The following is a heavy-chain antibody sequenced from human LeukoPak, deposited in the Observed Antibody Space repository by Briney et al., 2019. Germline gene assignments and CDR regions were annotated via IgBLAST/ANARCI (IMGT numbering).Heavy chain of an antibody. CDR3: ARSPGRNLLGY. D-gene: IGHD3-16*01. V-gene: IGHV3-48*04. CDR2: ISSSGTTI. Sequence: GGSLRLSCAASGFTFSSYWMHWVRQAPGKGLEWISYISSSGTTIYYADSVKGRFIISRDNTKNSLYLQMNSLRAEDTAVYYCARSPGRNLLGYGGQGTLVTVSS. CDR1: GFTFSSYW. J-gene: IGHJ4*02.